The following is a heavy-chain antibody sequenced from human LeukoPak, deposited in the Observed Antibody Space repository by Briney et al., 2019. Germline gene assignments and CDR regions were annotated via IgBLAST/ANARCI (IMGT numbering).Heavy chain of an antibody. Sequence: GGSLTLSCAASGFTFSDYRMNWVRQAPGKGLEWVSSISGTSTNIYYADSVKGRFTISRDNAKNSVHLQMNSLRAEDTAVYYCAPDAFDIWGQGTMVTVSS. V-gene: IGHV3-21*01. CDR1: GFTFSDYR. J-gene: IGHJ3*02. CDR2: ISGTSTNI. CDR3: APDAFDI.